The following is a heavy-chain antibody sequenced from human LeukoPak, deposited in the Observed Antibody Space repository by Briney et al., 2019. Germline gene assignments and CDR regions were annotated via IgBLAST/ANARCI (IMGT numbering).Heavy chain of an antibody. Sequence: SETLSLTCAVYGGSFSGYYWSWIRQPPGKGLEWIGEINHSGSTSYNPSLKSRVTISLDTSKSQFSLKLSSVTAADTAVYYCARSPGYYDKRNYFSGDFDYWGQGTLVTVSS. CDR1: GGSFSGYY. D-gene: IGHD3-22*01. V-gene: IGHV4-34*01. J-gene: IGHJ4*02. CDR2: INHSGST. CDR3: ARSPGYYDKRNYFSGDFDY.